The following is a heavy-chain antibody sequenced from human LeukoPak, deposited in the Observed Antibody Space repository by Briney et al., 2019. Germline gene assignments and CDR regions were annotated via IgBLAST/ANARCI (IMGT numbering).Heavy chain of an antibody. Sequence: GASVKVSCKASGGTFSSYAISWVRQAPGQGLEWMGRIIPILKMTDYAQKFQDRVTITADESTSTAYMELSSVRFEDTAIYYCSIPPGTGGDWSGWLDAWGQGTLVTVSS. CDR3: SIPPGTGGDWSGWLDA. CDR1: GGTFSSYA. CDR2: IIPILKMT. J-gene: IGHJ5*02. D-gene: IGHD2-21*02. V-gene: IGHV1-69*04.